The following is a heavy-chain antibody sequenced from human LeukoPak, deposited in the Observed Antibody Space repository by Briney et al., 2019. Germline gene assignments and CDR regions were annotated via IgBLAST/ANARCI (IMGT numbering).Heavy chain of an antibody. D-gene: IGHD2-2*01. CDR2: IYPGDSET. CDR1: GYSFTTYW. J-gene: IGHJ4*02. Sequence: GESLKISCKGSGYSFTTYWIGWVRQMPGKGLEWNGIIYPGDSETRYSPSFQGQVTISADRSISTAYLQWSSLKASDTAIYYCARRYCSSTSCHLDYWGQGTLVTVSS. CDR3: ARRYCSSTSCHLDY. V-gene: IGHV5-51*01.